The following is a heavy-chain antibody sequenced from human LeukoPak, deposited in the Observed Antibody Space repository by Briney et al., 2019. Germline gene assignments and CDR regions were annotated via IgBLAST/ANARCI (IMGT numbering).Heavy chain of an antibody. V-gene: IGHV5-51*01. J-gene: IGHJ4*02. CDR2: IYPGDSDT. CDR1: GYSFTSYW. CDR3: ARRTDSSGWFFDY. D-gene: IGHD6-19*01. Sequence: GESLQISCKGSGYSFTSYWIGWVRQMPGKGLEWMGIIYPGDSDTRYSPSFQGQVTISADKSISTAYLQWSSLKASDTAMYYCARRTDSSGWFFDYWGQGTLVTVSS.